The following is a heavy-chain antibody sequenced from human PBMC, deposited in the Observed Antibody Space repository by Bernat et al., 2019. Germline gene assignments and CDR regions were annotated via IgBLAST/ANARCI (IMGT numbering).Heavy chain of an antibody. CDR3: ARPYYYDSSGYLGYYYGMDV. V-gene: IGHV4-39*01. J-gene: IGHJ6*02. CDR1: GGSISSSSYY. Sequence: QLQLQESGPGLVKPSETLSLTCTVSGGSISSSSYYWGWIRQPPGKGLEWIGGIYYSGSTNSNPSLKSRVTISADTSKNQFSLKLSSVTAADTAVYYCARPYYYDSSGYLGYYYGMDVWGQGTTVTVSS. D-gene: IGHD3-22*01. CDR2: IYYSGST.